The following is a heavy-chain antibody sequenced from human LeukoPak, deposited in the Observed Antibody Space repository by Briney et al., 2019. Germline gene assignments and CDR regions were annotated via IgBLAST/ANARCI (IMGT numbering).Heavy chain of an antibody. CDR2: IRSDGNA. Sequence: GGSLTLSCAASGLTFSSAWMHWVRQTPAKRVVWISRIRSDGNATYADSVRGRFTISIDNPKNTLYLQMNTLRADDKGIYYCARDWGYKLYYWGQGALVTVSS. CDR3: ARDWGYKLYY. CDR1: GLTFSSAW. J-gene: IGHJ4*02. V-gene: IGHV3-74*01. D-gene: IGHD2-2*02.